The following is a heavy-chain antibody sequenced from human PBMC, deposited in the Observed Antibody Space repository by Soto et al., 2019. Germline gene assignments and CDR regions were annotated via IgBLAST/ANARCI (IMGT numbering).Heavy chain of an antibody. V-gene: IGHV3-23*01. CDR1: GFTFSSYA. J-gene: IGHJ6*03. CDR2: ISGSGGST. CDR3: AKDGGGHDFWSGYSGYYYYYYMDV. D-gene: IGHD3-3*01. Sequence: GGSLRLSCAASGFTFSSYAMSWVRQAPGKGLEWVSAISGSGGSTYYADSVKGRFTISRDNSKNTLYLQMNSLRAEDTAVYYCAKDGGGHDFWSGYSGYYYYYYMDVWGKGTTVTVSS.